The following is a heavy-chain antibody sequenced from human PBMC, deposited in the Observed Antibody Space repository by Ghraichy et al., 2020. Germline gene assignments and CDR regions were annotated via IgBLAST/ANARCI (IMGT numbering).Heavy chain of an antibody. Sequence: SETLSLTCAVYGGSFSGYYWSWIRQPPGKGLEWIGEINHSGSTNYNPSLKSRVTISVDTSKNQFSLKLSSVTAADTAVYYCAREVPDSYGLHYWGQGTLVTVSS. D-gene: IGHD5-18*01. J-gene: IGHJ4*02. CDR1: GGSFSGYY. CDR2: INHSGST. V-gene: IGHV4-34*01. CDR3: AREVPDSYGLHY.